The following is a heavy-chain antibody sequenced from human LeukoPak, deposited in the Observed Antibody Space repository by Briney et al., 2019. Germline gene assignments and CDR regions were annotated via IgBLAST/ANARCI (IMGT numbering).Heavy chain of an antibody. V-gene: IGHV3-33*01. D-gene: IGHD3-10*01. CDR2: IWYDGSNK. CDR3: ARDPGDRTYYYGSGSKGDAFDI. J-gene: IGHJ3*02. CDR1: GFTFSSYG. Sequence: GRSLRLSCAASGFTFSSYGMHWVRQAPGKGLEWVAVIWYDGSNKYYADSVKGRFTISRDNSKNTLYLQMNSLRAEDTAVYYCARDPGDRTYYYGSGSKGDAFDIWGQGTMVTVSS.